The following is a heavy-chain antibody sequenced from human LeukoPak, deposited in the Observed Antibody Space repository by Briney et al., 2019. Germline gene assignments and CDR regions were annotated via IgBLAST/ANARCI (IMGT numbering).Heavy chain of an antibody. CDR3: ARDLAPSYCSSTSCYFAGGMDV. Sequence: PGGSLRLSCAASGFTFSSYSMNWVRQAPGKGLEWVSSISSSSSYIYYADSVKGRFTISRDNAKNSLYLQMNSLRAEDTAVYYCARDLAPSYCSSTSCYFAGGMDVWGKGTTVTVSS. D-gene: IGHD2-2*01. V-gene: IGHV3-21*01. J-gene: IGHJ6*03. CDR1: GFTFSSYS. CDR2: ISSSSSYI.